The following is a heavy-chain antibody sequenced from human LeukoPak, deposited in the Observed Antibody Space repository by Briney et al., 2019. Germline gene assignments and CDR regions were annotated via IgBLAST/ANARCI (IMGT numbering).Heavy chain of an antibody. J-gene: IGHJ3*02. Sequence: PGGSLRLSCAASGFTFSSYAMNWVRQAPGKGLEWVSYISGSGDNTFYADSLKGRFTISRDNSKSTLYLQINSLGAEDTAIYYCAKRSAADQGAFDIWGQGTMVTVSS. D-gene: IGHD6-13*01. CDR1: GFTFSSYA. V-gene: IGHV3-23*01. CDR2: ISGSGDNT. CDR3: AKRSAADQGAFDI.